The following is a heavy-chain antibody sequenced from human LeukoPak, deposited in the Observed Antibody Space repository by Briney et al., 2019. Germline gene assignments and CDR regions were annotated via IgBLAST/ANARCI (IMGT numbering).Heavy chain of an antibody. V-gene: IGHV4-34*01. CDR3: ARHEPIDY. Sequence: SETLSLTCAVYGGSFSGYYWSWIRQPPGKGLEWIGEINHSGSTNYNPSLKSRVTISVDTSKNQFSLKLSSVTAADTAVCYCARHEPIDYWGQGTLVTVSS. J-gene: IGHJ4*02. CDR1: GGSFSGYY. D-gene: IGHD1-14*01. CDR2: INHSGST.